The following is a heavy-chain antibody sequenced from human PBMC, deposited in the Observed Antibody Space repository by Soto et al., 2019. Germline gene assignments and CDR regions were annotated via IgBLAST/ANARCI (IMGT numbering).Heavy chain of an antibody. D-gene: IGHD3-10*01. J-gene: IGHJ5*02. V-gene: IGHV3-21*01. CDR1: GFTFSNYN. CDR3: ARVRSSALDL. Sequence: GGSLRLSCAASGFTFSNYNMNWVRQAPGKGLEWVSFISSSSSYIYYADSVKGRFTISRGNAKNSLCLQMNSLRAEDTAVYHCARVRSSALDLWGQGTLVTVSS. CDR2: ISSSSSYI.